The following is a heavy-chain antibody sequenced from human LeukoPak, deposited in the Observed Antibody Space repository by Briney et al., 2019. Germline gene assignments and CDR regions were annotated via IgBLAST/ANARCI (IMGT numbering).Heavy chain of an antibody. CDR3: ARLKSGWYLSYYYIDV. Sequence: SETLSLTCTVSGGSISSGYYWGWIRQPPGKGLEWIGEIDHSGSTNYNLSLKSRVTISIDMSKNQFSLRLTSVTAADTAVYYCARLKSGWYLSYYYIDVWGKGTTVTVSS. J-gene: IGHJ6*03. D-gene: IGHD6-19*01. CDR1: GGSISSGYY. V-gene: IGHV4-38-2*02. CDR2: IDHSGST.